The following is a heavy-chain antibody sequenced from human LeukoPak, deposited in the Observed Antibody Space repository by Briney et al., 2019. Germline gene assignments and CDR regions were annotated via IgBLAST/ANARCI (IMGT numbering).Heavy chain of an antibody. CDR2: IYYSGST. CDR3: ARSIVGATSLDY. Sequence: SETLSLTCTVSGGSISSYYWSWIRQPPGKGLEWIGYIYYSGSTNYSPSLKSRLTISVDTSKNQFSLKLSSVTAADTAVYYCARSIVGATSLDYWGQGTLVTVSS. V-gene: IGHV4-59*01. J-gene: IGHJ4*02. D-gene: IGHD1-26*01. CDR1: GGSISSYY.